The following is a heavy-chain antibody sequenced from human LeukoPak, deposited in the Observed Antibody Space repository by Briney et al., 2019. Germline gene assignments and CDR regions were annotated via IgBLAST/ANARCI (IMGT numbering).Heavy chain of an antibody. CDR3: ARGVIAAAEADY. D-gene: IGHD6-13*01. J-gene: IGHJ4*02. Sequence: SETLSLTCTVSGGSISSGGYYWSWIRQRPGKGLEWIGYIYYSGSTYYNTSLKSRVTISLDTSKNQFSLKLSSVTAADTAVYYCARGVIAAAEADYWGQGTLVTVSS. V-gene: IGHV4-31*03. CDR1: GGSISSGGYY. CDR2: IYYSGST.